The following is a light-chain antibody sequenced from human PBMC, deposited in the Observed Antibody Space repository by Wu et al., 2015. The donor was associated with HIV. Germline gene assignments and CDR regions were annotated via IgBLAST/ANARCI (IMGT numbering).Light chain of an antibody. CDR1: QGINHY. Sequence: DIQMTQSPSSLSAFVGDRVIITCRASQGINHYLAWYRQKAGNVPNLLAFDASILASGVPSRFSVSGSGTDFTLTIYSLQPEDVGTYYCQQYNNAPWTFGQGTRVEI. J-gene: IGKJ1*01. V-gene: IGKV1-27*01. CDR2: DAS. CDR3: QQYNNAPWT.